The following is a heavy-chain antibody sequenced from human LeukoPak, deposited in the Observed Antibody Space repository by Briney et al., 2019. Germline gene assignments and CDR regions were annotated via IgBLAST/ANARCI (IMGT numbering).Heavy chain of an antibody. CDR3: ARVSGRLERQSDLDY. CDR2: ISGDSTYI. V-gene: IGHV3-21*01. Sequence: GGSLRLSCAASGFTFASYSMNWVRQAPGKGLEWVSSISGDSTYIYNAGSVKCRFTISRDNAQASLYLQMISLRADDTAVYYRARVSGRLERQSDLDYWGQGTLVIVSS. J-gene: IGHJ4*02. D-gene: IGHD1-1*01. CDR1: GFTFASYS.